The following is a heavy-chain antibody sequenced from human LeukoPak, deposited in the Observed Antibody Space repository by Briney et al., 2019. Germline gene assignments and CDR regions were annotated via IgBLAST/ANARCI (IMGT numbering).Heavy chain of an antibody. CDR1: GFTFSSYW. D-gene: IGHD5-18*01. Sequence: GGSLRLSCAASGFTFSSYWMHWVRQAPGKGLEWVSAISGSGGSTYYADSVKGRFTISRDNSKNTLYLQMNSLRAEDTAVYYCARENSYHDFDYWGQGTLVTVSS. CDR3: ARENSYHDFDY. CDR2: ISGSGGST. J-gene: IGHJ4*02. V-gene: IGHV3-23*01.